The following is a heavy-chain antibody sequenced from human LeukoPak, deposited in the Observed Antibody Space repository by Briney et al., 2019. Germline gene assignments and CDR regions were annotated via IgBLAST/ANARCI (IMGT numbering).Heavy chain of an antibody. CDR2: ISGSGGTT. V-gene: IGHV3-23*01. CDR3: AKDSSANCYAPIDY. CDR1: GFPFRYYA. J-gene: IGHJ4*02. D-gene: IGHD2-2*01. Sequence: GSLRLSCAASGFPFRYYAMSWVRQAPGKGLEWVSAISGSGGTTYYADSVKGRFTISRDNSKNTLYLQMNSLRAEDTAVYYCAKDSSANCYAPIDYWGQGTLVTVSS.